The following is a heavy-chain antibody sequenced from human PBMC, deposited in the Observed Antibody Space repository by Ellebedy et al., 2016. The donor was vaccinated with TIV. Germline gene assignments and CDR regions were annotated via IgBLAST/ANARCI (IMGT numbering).Heavy chain of an antibody. CDR1: GYTFSGYF. CDR2: IKPNTGDT. V-gene: IGHV1-2*02. CDR3: AREDYDILTGYSHGLDV. D-gene: IGHD3-9*01. Sequence: ASVKVSCKASGYTFSGYFMHWVRQAPGQGLEWMVGIKPNTGDTNYAQKFKGRVTMTRDTPISTAYIELRRLITDDTAVYYCAREDYDILTGYSHGLDVWGQGTTVTVSS. J-gene: IGHJ6*02.